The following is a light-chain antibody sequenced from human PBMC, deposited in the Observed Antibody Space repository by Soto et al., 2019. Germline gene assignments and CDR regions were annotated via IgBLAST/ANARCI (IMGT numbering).Light chain of an antibody. J-gene: IGKJ4*01. CDR1: QSISSY. Sequence: DIQMTQSPSSLSASVGDRVTITCRASQSISSYLNWYQLKSGKAPKLLIYAASSFQSGVPSRFSGSGSGTDFTLTISSLQPEDFATYYCQQSYSTPLTFGGGTKVEIK. CDR2: AAS. V-gene: IGKV1-39*01. CDR3: QQSYSTPLT.